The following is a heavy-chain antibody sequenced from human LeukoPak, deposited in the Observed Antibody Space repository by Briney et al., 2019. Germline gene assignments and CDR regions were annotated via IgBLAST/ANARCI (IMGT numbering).Heavy chain of an antibody. CDR2: INPSGGST. J-gene: IGHJ6*04. CDR1: GYTFTSYY. CDR3: ASGIAAADYYYYYGMDV. V-gene: IGHV1-46*01. D-gene: IGHD6-13*01. Sequence: ASVKVSCKASGYTFTSYYMHWVRQAPGQGLEXXXXINPSGGSTSYAQKFQGRVTMTRDTSTSTVYMELSSLRSEDTAVYYCASGIAAADYYYYYGMDVWGKGTTVTVSS.